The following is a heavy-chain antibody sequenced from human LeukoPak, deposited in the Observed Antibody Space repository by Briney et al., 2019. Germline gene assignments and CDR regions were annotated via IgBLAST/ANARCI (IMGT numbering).Heavy chain of an antibody. D-gene: IGHD6-13*01. CDR2: IRYDGSNK. Sequence: GGSLRLSCAASGFTFSSYGMHWVRQAPGKGLEWVAFIRYDGSNKYYADSVKGRFTISRDNSKNTLYLQMNSLRAEDTAVYYCAKDRSVTAKYSSSWVDYWGQGTLVTVSS. J-gene: IGHJ4*02. CDR1: GFTFSSYG. V-gene: IGHV3-30*02. CDR3: AKDRSVTAKYSSSWVDY.